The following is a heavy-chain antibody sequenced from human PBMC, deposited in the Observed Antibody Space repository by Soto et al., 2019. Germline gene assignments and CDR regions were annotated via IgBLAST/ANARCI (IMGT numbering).Heavy chain of an antibody. CDR2: IYYSVST. CDR1: GGSISSGDYY. D-gene: IGHD3-3*01. J-gene: IGHJ5*02. V-gene: IGHV4-31*03. CDR3: ARWWSGSRQGFDP. Sequence: QVQLQESGPGLVKPSQTLSLTCTVSGGSISSGDYYWSWIRQHPGKGLEWIGYIYYSVSTYYTQSLKSRVTIPVDTSKNQFSLKLNSVTAADTAVYYCARWWSGSRQGFDPWGQGTLVTVSS.